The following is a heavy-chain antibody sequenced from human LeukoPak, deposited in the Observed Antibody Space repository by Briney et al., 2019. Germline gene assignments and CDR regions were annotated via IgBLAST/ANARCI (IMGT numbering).Heavy chain of an antibody. CDR1: GFTFSSYG. Sequence: GGSLRLSCAASGFTFSSYGMHWVRQAPGKGLEWEAVISYDGSNKYYADSVKGRFTISRDNSKNTLYLQMNSLRAEDTAVYYCAKEADTAMVEANWFDPWGQGTLVTVSS. J-gene: IGHJ5*02. D-gene: IGHD5-18*01. CDR2: ISYDGSNK. V-gene: IGHV3-30*18. CDR3: AKEADTAMVEANWFDP.